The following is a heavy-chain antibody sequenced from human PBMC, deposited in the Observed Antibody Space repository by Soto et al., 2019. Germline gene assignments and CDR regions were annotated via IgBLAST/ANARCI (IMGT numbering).Heavy chain of an antibody. D-gene: IGHD5-18*01. J-gene: IGHJ3*02. Sequence: GESLKISCNGSGYIFTSYWISWVRQMPGKGLEWMGRIDPSDSYTNYSPSFQGHVTISADKSISTAYLQWSSLKASDTAMYYCARMGGYWSLRNAFDIWGQGTMVTVSS. V-gene: IGHV5-10-1*01. CDR1: GYIFTSYW. CDR3: ARMGGYWSLRNAFDI. CDR2: IDPSDSYT.